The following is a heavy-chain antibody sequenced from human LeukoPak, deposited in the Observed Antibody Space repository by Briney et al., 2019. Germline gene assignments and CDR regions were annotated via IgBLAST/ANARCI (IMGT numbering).Heavy chain of an antibody. J-gene: IGHJ3*02. D-gene: IGHD5-18*01. CDR2: ISGSGGST. V-gene: IGHV3-23*01. CDR3: AKVRIQLWLFGAFDI. CDR1: GLTLSNYA. Sequence: PGGSLRLSCAASGLTLSNYAMSWVRQAPGKGLEWVSAISGSGGSTYYADSVKGRFTISRDNSKNTLYLQMNSLRAEDTAVYYCAKVRIQLWLFGAFDIWGQGTMVTVSS.